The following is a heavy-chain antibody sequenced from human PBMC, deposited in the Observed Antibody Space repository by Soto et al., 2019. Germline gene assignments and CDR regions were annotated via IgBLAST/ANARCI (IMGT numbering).Heavy chain of an antibody. D-gene: IGHD3-9*01. CDR3: TTGVGGYDILTGYRFSQPNWYYYYMDV. J-gene: IGHJ6*03. V-gene: IGHV3-15*01. CDR1: GFTFSNAW. Sequence: GGSLRLSCAASGFTFSNAWMSWVRQAPGKGLEWVGRIKSKTDGGTTDYAAPVKGRLTISRDDSKNTLYLQMNSLKTEDTAVYYCTTGVGGYDILTGYRFSQPNWYYYYMDVWGKGTTVTVSS. CDR2: IKSKTDGGTT.